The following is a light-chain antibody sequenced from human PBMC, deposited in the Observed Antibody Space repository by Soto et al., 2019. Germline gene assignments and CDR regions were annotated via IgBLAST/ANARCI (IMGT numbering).Light chain of an antibody. V-gene: IGKV3-20*01. Sequence: EIVLTQSPGTLSFSPGERATLSCRASHSVSSSYVAWYQQKPGQAPRLLIYAASTRATGIADRFSGSGSGTDFTLTISRLEPEDFAVYYCQQFATSTAFTFGPGTKVEIK. CDR1: HSVSSSY. CDR2: AAS. CDR3: QQFATSTAFT. J-gene: IGKJ3*01.